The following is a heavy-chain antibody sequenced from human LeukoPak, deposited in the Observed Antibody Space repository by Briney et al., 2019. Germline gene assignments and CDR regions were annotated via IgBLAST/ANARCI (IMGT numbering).Heavy chain of an antibody. J-gene: IGHJ2*01. Sequence: GGSLRLSCAASGFTVSSNYMSWVRQAPGKGLEWVSVIYSGGNTYYADSVKGRFTFSRDNFKNTLYLQMNSLRAEDTAVYYCARIPLGDCSGGSCYSYYWYFDLWGRGTLVTVSS. CDR2: IYSGGNT. CDR1: GFTVSSNY. CDR3: ARIPLGDCSGGSCYSYYWYFDL. D-gene: IGHD2-15*01. V-gene: IGHV3-53*01.